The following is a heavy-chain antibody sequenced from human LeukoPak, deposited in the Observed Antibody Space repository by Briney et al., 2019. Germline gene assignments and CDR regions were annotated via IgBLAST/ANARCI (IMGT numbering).Heavy chain of an antibody. J-gene: IGHJ4*02. CDR3: ARRPPMVRGYGY. V-gene: IGHV4-39*07. CDR2: IYYSGST. Sequence: PTETLFLTCTVSGGSISSSSYYWGWIRQPPGKGLEWIGSIYYSGSTYYNPSLKSRVTISVDTSKSQFSLKLSSVTAADTAVYYCARRPPMVRGYGYWGQGTLVTVSS. D-gene: IGHD3-10*01. CDR1: GGSISSSSYY.